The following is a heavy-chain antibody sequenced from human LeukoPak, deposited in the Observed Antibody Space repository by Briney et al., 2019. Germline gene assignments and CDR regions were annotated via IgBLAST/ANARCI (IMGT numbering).Heavy chain of an antibody. Sequence: SETLSLTCTVSGGSISSYYWSWIRQPPGKGLEWIGYVYYSGSTNYNPSLKSRVTISVDTSKNQFSLRLSSVTAADTAVYYCARDFWSGYHPSNYGMDVWGQGTTVTVSS. CDR2: VYYSGST. V-gene: IGHV4-59*01. J-gene: IGHJ6*02. D-gene: IGHD3-3*01. CDR1: GGSISSYY. CDR3: ARDFWSGYHPSNYGMDV.